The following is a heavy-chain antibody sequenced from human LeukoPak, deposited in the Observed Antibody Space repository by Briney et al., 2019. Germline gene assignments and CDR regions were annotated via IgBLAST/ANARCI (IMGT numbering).Heavy chain of an antibody. CDR2: IKYSGST. J-gene: IGHJ4*02. CDR1: GGSISSGGYY. Sequence: SGTLSLTCTVSGGSISSGGYYWSWIRQHPGKGLEWIGYIKYSGSTYYNPSLKSRLTISVDTFKNQFSLKLSSVTAADTAVYYCARASRLGELSLGYWGQGTLVTVYS. V-gene: IGHV4-31*03. D-gene: IGHD3-16*02. CDR3: ARASRLGELSLGY.